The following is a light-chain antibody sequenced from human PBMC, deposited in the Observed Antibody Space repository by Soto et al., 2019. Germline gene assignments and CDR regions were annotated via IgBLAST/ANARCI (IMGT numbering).Light chain of an antibody. CDR1: ESINRN. CDR3: LQDYGDSWT. CDR2: GAS. Sequence: ETVLTQSPGTLSFSPGERVTLSCRASESINRNLVWYQKRPGQAPRLLIYGASTRATAVPDRFSGSRSGTEFTLTISSLQPEDFASYYCLQDYGDSWTFGQGTKVDIK. V-gene: IGKV3-15*01. J-gene: IGKJ1*01.